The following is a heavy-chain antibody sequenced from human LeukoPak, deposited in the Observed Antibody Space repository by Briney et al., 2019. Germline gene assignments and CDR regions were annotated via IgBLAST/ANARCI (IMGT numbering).Heavy chain of an antibody. CDR3: ARQGRPRPRGLTPFDY. CDR1: GGSISSGGYY. D-gene: IGHD3-10*01. J-gene: IGHJ4*02. CDR2: IYHSGST. V-gene: IGHV4-30-2*01. Sequence: SQILSLTCTVSGGSISSGGYYWSWIRQPPGKGLEWIGYIYHSGSTYYNPSLKSRVTISVDRSKNQFSLKLSSVTAADTAVYYCARQGRPRPRGLTPFDYWGQGTLVTVSS.